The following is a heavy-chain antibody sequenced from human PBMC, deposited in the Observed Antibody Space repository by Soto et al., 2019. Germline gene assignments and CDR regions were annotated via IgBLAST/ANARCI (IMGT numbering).Heavy chain of an antibody. CDR2: ISSSSSTI. J-gene: IGHJ6*02. CDR3: ASAYGDYPSRYGMDV. Sequence: EVQLVESGGGLVQPGGSLRLSCAASGFTFSSYSMNWVCQAPGKGLEWVSYISSSSSTIYYADSVKGRFTISRDNAKKSLYLQMNSLRDEDTAVYYCASAYGDYPSRYGMDVWGQGTTVTVSS. CDR1: GFTFSSYS. V-gene: IGHV3-48*02. D-gene: IGHD4-17*01.